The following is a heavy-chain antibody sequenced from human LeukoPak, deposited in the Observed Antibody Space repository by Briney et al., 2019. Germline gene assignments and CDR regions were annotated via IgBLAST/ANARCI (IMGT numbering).Heavy chain of an antibody. V-gene: IGHV4-59*01. J-gene: IGHJ2*01. CDR1: GDSISSYY. D-gene: IGHD7-27*01. CDR2: IYYSGST. Sequence: SETLSLTCTVSGDSISSYYWSWIRQPPGKGLEWIGYIYYSGSTNYNPSLKSRVTISVDTSKNQFSLKLSSVTAADTAVYYCARPSVTGGYWYFDLWGRGTLVTVSS. CDR3: ARPSVTGGYWYFDL.